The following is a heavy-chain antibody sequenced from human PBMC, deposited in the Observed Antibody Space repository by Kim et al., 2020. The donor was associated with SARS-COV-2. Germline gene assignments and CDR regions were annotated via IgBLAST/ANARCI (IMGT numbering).Heavy chain of an antibody. J-gene: IGHJ2*01. CDR1: GFTFSSYA. Sequence: GGSLRLSCAASGFTFSSYAMHWVRQAPGKGLEWVAVISYDGSNKYYADSVKGRFTISRDNSKNTLYLQMNSLRAEDTAVYYCARGRRIAAAGTGGYWYF. CDR2: ISYDGSNK. CDR3: ARGRRIAAAGTGGYWYF. V-gene: IGHV3-30*04. D-gene: IGHD6-13*01.